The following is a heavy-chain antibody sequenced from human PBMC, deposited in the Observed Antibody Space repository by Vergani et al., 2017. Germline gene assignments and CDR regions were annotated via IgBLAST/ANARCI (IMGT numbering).Heavy chain of an antibody. D-gene: IGHD3-10*01. CDR2: MYRSGSN. Sequence: QVRLQESGPGLVKPSETLSLTCSGSGGSMSGYYWSWIRQPPGKELEWIGYMYRSGSNNYNPSLGTRVTISGDTSKNPFSLKLNSVTAAETAVYYCGRVADFYGLVSRLLDLWGQGILVTVSS. CDR1: GGSMSGYY. J-gene: IGHJ5*02. V-gene: IGHV4-59*01. CDR3: GRVADFYGLVSRLLDL.